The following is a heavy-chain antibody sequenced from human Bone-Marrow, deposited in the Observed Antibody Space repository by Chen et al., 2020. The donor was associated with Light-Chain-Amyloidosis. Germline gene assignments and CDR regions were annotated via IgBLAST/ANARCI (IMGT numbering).Heavy chain of an antibody. CDR1: GGSISINSYY. CDR3: ARMFGFCSGGSCYSAYFDY. J-gene: IGHJ4*02. Sequence: QLQLQESGPGLVRPSETLSLPCTVSGGSISINSYYWGWIRQPPGKGLEWIGSMSYSGSTYYRPPLKSRVTIAVDTPKTQFSLRLNSVTAADTALYYCARMFGFCSGGSCYSAYFDYWGQGALVTVSS. D-gene: IGHD2-15*01. V-gene: IGHV4-39*01. CDR2: MSYSGST.